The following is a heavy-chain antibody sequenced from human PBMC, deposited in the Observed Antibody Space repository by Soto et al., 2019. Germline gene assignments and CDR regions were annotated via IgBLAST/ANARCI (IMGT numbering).Heavy chain of an antibody. J-gene: IGHJ4*02. V-gene: IGHV3-30-3*01. Sequence: QVQLVESGGGVVQPGRSLRLSCAASGFSFSRCAMHWVRQAPGKGLEWVAVISHDGSNKYYADSVKGRFTISRDNSINTLYLQMNSLRAEDTAVYYCARVSIAVAGIAYYFDYWGQGTLVTVSS. CDR1: GFSFSRCA. CDR2: ISHDGSNK. D-gene: IGHD6-19*01. CDR3: ARVSIAVAGIAYYFDY.